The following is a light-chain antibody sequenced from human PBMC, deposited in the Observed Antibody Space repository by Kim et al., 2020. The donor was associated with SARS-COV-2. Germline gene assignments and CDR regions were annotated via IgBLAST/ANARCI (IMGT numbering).Light chain of an antibody. CDR3: NSYAGSNNLV. CDR1: SSDVGGYNY. Sequence: GQSVPISCTGTSSDVGGYNYVSWYQQHPGKAPKLMIYEVSKRPSGVPDRFSGSKSGNTASLTVSGLQAEDEADYYCNSYAGSNNLVFGGGTQLTVL. J-gene: IGLJ2*01. V-gene: IGLV2-8*01. CDR2: EVS.